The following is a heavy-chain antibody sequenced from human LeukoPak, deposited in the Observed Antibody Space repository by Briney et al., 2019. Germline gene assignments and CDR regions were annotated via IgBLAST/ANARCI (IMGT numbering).Heavy chain of an antibody. Sequence: EGSLRLSCAGSGFTFRNYWMNWVRQAPGKGLEWVANIKEDGSEKYYVDSVKGRFTVSRDNAKNSLYLQINSLRADDTAVYYCARGGPTVGTDYWGQGTLVTVSS. V-gene: IGHV3-7*01. CDR3: ARGGPTVGTDY. CDR1: GFTFRNYW. J-gene: IGHJ4*02. D-gene: IGHD1-26*01. CDR2: IKEDGSEK.